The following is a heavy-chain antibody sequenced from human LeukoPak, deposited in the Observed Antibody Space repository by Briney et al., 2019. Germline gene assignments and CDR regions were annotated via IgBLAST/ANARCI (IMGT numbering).Heavy chain of an antibody. J-gene: IGHJ6*03. V-gene: IGHV3-23*01. CDR3: AKEGVVVAATLNYYYYMDV. D-gene: IGHD2-15*01. CDR1: GFTFSSYS. Sequence: GGSLRLSCAASGFTFSSYSMSWVRQAPGKGLEWVSAISGSGGSTYYADSVKGRFTISRDNSKNTLYLQMNSLRAEDTAVYYCAKEGVVVAATLNYYYYMDVWGKGTTVTVSS. CDR2: ISGSGGST.